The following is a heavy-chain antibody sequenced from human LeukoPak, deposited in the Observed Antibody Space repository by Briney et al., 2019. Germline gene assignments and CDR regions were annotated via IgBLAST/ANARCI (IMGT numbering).Heavy chain of an antibody. D-gene: IGHD2-2*01. CDR1: GHTFSISG. CDR3: ARERAAAMTPPDY. V-gene: IGHV1-18*01. Sequence: GASVNFCCKACGHTFSISGISWVRRAPGQGHAWMGWISAYIGNTKYAKERQGRAIMTTYTATSTAYTELRSLRSDATAVYYYARERAAAMTPPDYWGQGTLVTVSS. J-gene: IGHJ4*02. CDR2: ISAYIGNT.